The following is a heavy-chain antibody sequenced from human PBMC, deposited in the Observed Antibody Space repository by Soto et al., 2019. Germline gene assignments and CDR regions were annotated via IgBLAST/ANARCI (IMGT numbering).Heavy chain of an antibody. CDR2: IYWDDDK. V-gene: IGHV2-5*02. CDR1: GFSLSTSGVG. Sequence: SGPTREPTQTLTLTCTFSGFSLSTSGVGVGWIRQPPGKALEWLALIYWDDDKRYSPSLKSRLTITKDTSKNQVVLTMTNMDPVDTATYYCAHWGVIIPNAEYYFDYWGQGTLVTVSS. J-gene: IGHJ4*02. CDR3: AHWGVIIPNAEYYFDY. D-gene: IGHD3-10*01.